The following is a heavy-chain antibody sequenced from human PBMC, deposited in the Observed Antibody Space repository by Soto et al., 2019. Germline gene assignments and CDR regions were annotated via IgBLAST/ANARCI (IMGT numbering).Heavy chain of an antibody. Sequence: KASETLSLTCTVSGGSISSSGSFWGWIRQPPGKGLEWIGNIYYSGSTYYNPSLKSRVSISVDTSKTQFSLRLSSVTAADTAVYYCARALVDCSGGSCYSFHAFDMWGQGTMVTVSS. CDR1: GGSISSSGSF. J-gene: IGHJ3*02. D-gene: IGHD2-15*01. CDR3: ARALVDCSGGSCYSFHAFDM. V-gene: IGHV4-39*01. CDR2: IYYSGST.